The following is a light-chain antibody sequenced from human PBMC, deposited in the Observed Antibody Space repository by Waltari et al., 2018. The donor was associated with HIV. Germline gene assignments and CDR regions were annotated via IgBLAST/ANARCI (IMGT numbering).Light chain of an antibody. CDR1: QDIGND. CDR2: AAS. J-gene: IGKJ5*01. Sequence: AIQMTQSPSSLSASVGDRVTITCRASQDIGNDLSWYQQKPGKAPKLLIYAASSLQSGVPSRFSGSRSGTDFTLTISSLQPEDFATYYCLQDYNYPRNFGQGTRLEIK. V-gene: IGKV1-6*01. CDR3: LQDYNYPRN.